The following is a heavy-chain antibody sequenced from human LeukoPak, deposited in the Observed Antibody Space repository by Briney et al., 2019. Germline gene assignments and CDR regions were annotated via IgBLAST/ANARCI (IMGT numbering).Heavy chain of an antibody. CDR1: GFTFSSYG. CDR2: ISYDGSNK. D-gene: IGHD5-18*01. CDR3: AKDQRGIPADY. Sequence: GGSLRLSCAASGFTFSSYGMHWLRQAPGKGLEWVAVISYDGSNKYYADSVKGRFTISRDNSKNTLYLQMNSLRAEDTAVYYCAKDQRGIPADYWGQGTLVTVSS. J-gene: IGHJ4*02. V-gene: IGHV3-30*18.